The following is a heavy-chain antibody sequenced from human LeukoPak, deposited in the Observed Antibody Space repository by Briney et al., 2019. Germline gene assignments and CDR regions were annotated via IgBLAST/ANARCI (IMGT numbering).Heavy chain of an antibody. J-gene: IGHJ4*02. V-gene: IGHV3-23*01. CDR1: GFTFSSYA. CDR2: ISGSGGST. CDR3: AKDRAYYGSGSYSFDY. Sequence: GGSLRLSCAASGFTFSSYAMSWVRQAPGKGLERVSAISGSGGSTYYADSVKGQFTISRDNSKNTLYLQMNSLRAEDTAVYYCAKDRAYYGSGSYSFDYWGQGTLVTVSS. D-gene: IGHD3-10*01.